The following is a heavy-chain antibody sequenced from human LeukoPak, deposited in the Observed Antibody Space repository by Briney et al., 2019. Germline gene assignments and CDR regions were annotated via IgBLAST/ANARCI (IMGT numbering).Heavy chain of an antibody. Sequence: SETLSLTCTVSGGSISSGGYYWSWIRQHPGKGLEWIGYIYYSGSTYYNPSLKSRVTISVDTSKNQFSLKLSSVTAADTAVYYCARGRGKVYGDYGNYFDYWGQGTLVTVSS. V-gene: IGHV4-31*03. J-gene: IGHJ4*02. D-gene: IGHD4-17*01. CDR1: GGSISSGGYY. CDR2: IYYSGST. CDR3: ARGRGKVYGDYGNYFDY.